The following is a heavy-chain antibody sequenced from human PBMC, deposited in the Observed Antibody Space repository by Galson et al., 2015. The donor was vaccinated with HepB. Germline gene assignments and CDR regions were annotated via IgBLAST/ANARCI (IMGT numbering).Heavy chain of an antibody. CDR3: ARPHWLVRGPFPGSDPFNT. J-gene: IGHJ3*02. V-gene: IGHV4-59*08. CDR2: ISDSGNT. Sequence: SETLSLTCTVSGGSINYYYWSWIRQSPGRGLEWIGYISDSGNTNYHPSLKSRVIISVDTSKNQFSLKLSSVTAADTAVYFCARPHWLVRGPFPGSDPFNTWGQGTMVTVSS. D-gene: IGHD6-19*01. CDR1: GGSINYYY.